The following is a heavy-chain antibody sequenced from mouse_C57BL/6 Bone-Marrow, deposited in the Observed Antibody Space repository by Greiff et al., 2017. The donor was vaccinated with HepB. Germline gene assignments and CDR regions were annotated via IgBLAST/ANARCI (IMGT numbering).Heavy chain of an antibody. V-gene: IGHV1-55*01. Sequence: VQLQQPGAELVKPGASVKMSCKASGYTFTSYWITWVKQRPGQGLEWIGDIYPGSGSTNYNEKFKSKATLTVDTSSSTAYMQLSSLTSEDSAVYDCARAPTVYHWYFDVWGTGTTVTVSS. J-gene: IGHJ1*03. CDR1: GYTFTSYW. D-gene: IGHD1-1*01. CDR2: IYPGSGST. CDR3: ARAPTVYHWYFDV.